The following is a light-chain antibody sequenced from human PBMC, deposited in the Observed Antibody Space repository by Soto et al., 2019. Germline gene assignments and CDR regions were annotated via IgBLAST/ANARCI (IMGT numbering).Light chain of an antibody. CDR3: QQLNSYPLT. J-gene: IGKJ4*01. CDR1: QGISSY. Sequence: IQLTQSPSSLSASVGDRVTITCRASQGISSYLAWYQQKPGKAPKLLIYAASTLQSGVPSRFSGSGSGTDFTLPISRLQPEDFATYYCQQLNSYPLTFGGGTKVEIK. V-gene: IGKV1-9*01. CDR2: AAS.